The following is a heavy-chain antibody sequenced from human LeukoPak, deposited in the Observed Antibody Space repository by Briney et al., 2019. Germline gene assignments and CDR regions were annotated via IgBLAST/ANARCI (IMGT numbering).Heavy chain of an antibody. CDR3: ARDREYSSSWYHLRYNWFDP. Sequence: SVKVSCKASGGTFSSYAISWVRQAPGQGLEWMGGIIPIFGTANYAQKFQGRVTITADKSTSTAYMELSSLRSEDTAVYYCARDREYSSSWYHLRYNWFDPWGQGTLVTVSS. CDR1: GGTFSSYA. D-gene: IGHD6-13*01. V-gene: IGHV1-69*06. CDR2: IIPIFGTA. J-gene: IGHJ5*02.